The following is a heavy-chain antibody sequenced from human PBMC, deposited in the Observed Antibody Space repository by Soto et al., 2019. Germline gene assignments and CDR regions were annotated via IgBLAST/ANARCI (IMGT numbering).Heavy chain of an antibody. CDR3: ARTLGYCSGGSCWAGMDV. V-gene: IGHV4-39*01. CDR1: GGSISSSSYY. Sequence: PSETLSLTCTVSGGSISSSSYYWGWIRQPPGKGLEWIGSIYYSGSTYYNPSLKSRVTISVDTSKNQFSLKLSSVTAADTAVYYCARTLGYCSGGSCWAGMDVWGKGTTVTVSS. D-gene: IGHD2-15*01. CDR2: IYYSGST. J-gene: IGHJ6*04.